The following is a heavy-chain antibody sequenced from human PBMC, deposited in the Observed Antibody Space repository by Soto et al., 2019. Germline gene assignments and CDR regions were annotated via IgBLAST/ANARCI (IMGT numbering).Heavy chain of an antibody. D-gene: IGHD3-10*01. CDR1: GGSISSYY. CDR2: VHHSWGS. CDR3: ARQGFGPLHGLVEV. J-gene: IGHJ6*02. Sequence: QVQLQESGPGLVKPSETLSLFCTVSGGSISSYYWSWFRQSPGRRMEWVGYVHHSWGSSYNPSLQGRVPLSLATSKSQFSLKGTSVTATDRAVYYCARQGFGPLHGLVEVWGQGTTVTVFS. V-gene: IGHV4-59*08.